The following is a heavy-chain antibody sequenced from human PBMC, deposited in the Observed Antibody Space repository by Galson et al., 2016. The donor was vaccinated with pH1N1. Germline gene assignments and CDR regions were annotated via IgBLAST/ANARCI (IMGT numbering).Heavy chain of an antibody. CDR1: GFTFSDHY. V-gene: IGHV3-72*01. CDR2: SRNKANNYTT. CDR3: ARADSSARPFDY. D-gene: IGHD6-19*01. Sequence: SLRLSCAASGFTFSDHYMDWVRQVPGKGLEWVGRSRNKANNYTTEYAASVKGRFTISRDDSKNSLYLQMNSLKTEDTAVYHCARADSSARPFDYWGQGTLVTVSS. J-gene: IGHJ4*02.